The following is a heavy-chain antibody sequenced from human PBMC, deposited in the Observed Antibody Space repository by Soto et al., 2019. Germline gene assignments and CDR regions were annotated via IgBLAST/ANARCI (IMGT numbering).Heavy chain of an antibody. V-gene: IGHV3-11*06. J-gene: IGHJ4*02. CDR2: TNTNRNYT. CDR3: ARVSRNYHLYYIDY. D-gene: IGHD3-10*01. Sequence: GGSLRLSGIVSGFTFSDHLLAWVRQGPGKSLDRVSDTNTNRNYTKYAHVVKCGFSITRDNSRNSVYLKMNSMRVYDSAVYDCARVSRNYHLYYIDYWGQGALVTVSS. CDR1: GFTFSDHL.